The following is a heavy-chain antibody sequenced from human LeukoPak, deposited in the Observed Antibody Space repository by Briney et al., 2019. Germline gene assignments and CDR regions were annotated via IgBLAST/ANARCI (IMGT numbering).Heavy chain of an antibody. CDR1: GDSISSSSYY. J-gene: IGHJ6*03. Sequence: PSETLSLTCSVSGDSISSSSYYWGWIRQPPGKGLEWLGTIYYSGTTYYNPSLKSRVTISVDTSKNQFSLRLSSVTAADTAVYCCARDFSSSSSVYYYYYMDVRGKGTTVTVSS. CDR2: IYYSGTT. D-gene: IGHD6-6*01. V-gene: IGHV4-39*07. CDR3: ARDFSSSSSVYYYYYMDV.